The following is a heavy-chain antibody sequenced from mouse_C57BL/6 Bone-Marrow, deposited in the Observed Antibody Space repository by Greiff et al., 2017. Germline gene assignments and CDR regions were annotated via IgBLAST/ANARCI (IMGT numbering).Heavy chain of an antibody. D-gene: IGHD1-1*01. CDR1: GYTFTSYW. CDR3: ALIYYYGSSYDY. Sequence: QVQLKQPGAELVKPGASVKLSCKASGYTFTSYWMHWVKQRPGQGLEWIGMIHPNSGSTNYNEKFKSKATLTVDKSSSTAYMQLSSLTSEDSAVYYCALIYYYGSSYDYWGQGTTLTVSS. V-gene: IGHV1-64*01. J-gene: IGHJ2*01. CDR2: IHPNSGST.